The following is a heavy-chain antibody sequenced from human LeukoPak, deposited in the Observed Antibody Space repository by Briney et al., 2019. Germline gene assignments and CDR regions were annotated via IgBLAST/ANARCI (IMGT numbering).Heavy chain of an antibody. CDR1: GFTFDDYA. J-gene: IGHJ4*02. CDR3: AKDHCTNGVCHLFDY. D-gene: IGHD2-8*01. Sequence: EGSLRLSCAASGFTFDDYAMHWVRQAPGKGLEWVSLISWDGGSTYYADSVKGRFTISRDNSKSFLYLQMNSLRAEDTALYYCAKDHCTNGVCHLFDYWGQGTLVTVSS. V-gene: IGHV3-43D*03. CDR2: ISWDGGST.